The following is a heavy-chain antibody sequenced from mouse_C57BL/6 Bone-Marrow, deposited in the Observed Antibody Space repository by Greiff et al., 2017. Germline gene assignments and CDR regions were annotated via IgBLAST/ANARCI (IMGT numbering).Heavy chain of an antibody. V-gene: IGHV1-22*01. Sequence: EVQLQESGPELVKPGASVKMSCKASGYTFTDYNMHWVKQSHGKSLEWIGYINPNNGGTSYNQKFKGKATLTVNKSSSTAYMELRSLTSEDSAVYYCATAPGYFDYWGQGTTLTVSS. CDR3: ATAPGYFDY. CDR1: GYTFTDYN. J-gene: IGHJ2*01. CDR2: INPNNGGT.